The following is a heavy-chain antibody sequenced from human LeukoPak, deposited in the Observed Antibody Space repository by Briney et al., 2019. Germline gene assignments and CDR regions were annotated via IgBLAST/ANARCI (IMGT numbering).Heavy chain of an antibody. CDR3: AKARFGELWYPDFDY. CDR2: ISWNSGSI. J-gene: IGHJ4*02. Sequence: GRSLRLSCAASGFTFDDYAMHWVRQAPGKGLEWVSGISWNSGSIGYADSVKGRFTISRDNAKNSLYLQMNSLRAEDTALYYCAKARFGELWYPDFDYWGQGTLVTVSS. D-gene: IGHD3-10*01. V-gene: IGHV3-9*01. CDR1: GFTFDDYA.